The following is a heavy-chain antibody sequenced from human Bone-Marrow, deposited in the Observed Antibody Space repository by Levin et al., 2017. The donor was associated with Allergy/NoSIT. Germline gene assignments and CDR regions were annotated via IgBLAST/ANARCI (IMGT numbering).Heavy chain of an antibody. CDR3: ARDMGGPYDSRGFAP. Sequence: PSETLSLTCIVSGGSISSYYWSWIRQPAGKGLEWIGRIHTSGNTNYIPSLKSRVNISVDMSKNQFSLKLSSVTAADTAVYYCARDMGGPYDSRGFAPWGQGTLVTVSS. D-gene: IGHD3-22*01. J-gene: IGHJ5*02. CDR1: GGSISSYY. CDR2: IHTSGNT. V-gene: IGHV4-4*07.